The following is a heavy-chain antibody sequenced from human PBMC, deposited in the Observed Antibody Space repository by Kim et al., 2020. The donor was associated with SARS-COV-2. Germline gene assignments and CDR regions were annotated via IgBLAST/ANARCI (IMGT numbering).Heavy chain of an antibody. CDR3: AKDPGGWYVGDYYYGMDV. CDR2: ISYDGSNK. Sequence: GGSLRLSCAASGFTFSSYGMHWVRQAPGKGLEWVAVISYDGSNKYYADSVKGRFTISRDNSKNTLYLQMNSLRAEDTAVYYCAKDPGGWYVGDYYYGMDVWGQGTTVTVSS. J-gene: IGHJ6*02. V-gene: IGHV3-30*18. D-gene: IGHD2-15*01. CDR1: GFTFSSYG.